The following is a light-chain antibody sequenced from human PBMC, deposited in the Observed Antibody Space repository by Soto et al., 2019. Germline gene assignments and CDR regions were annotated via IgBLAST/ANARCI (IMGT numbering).Light chain of an antibody. Sequence: IPITQSPPSVAVVPGDRVPLSCRASQSVSRNLAWYQQKPGQAPRLLIYDASTRATGIPDRFSGGGSGTEFTLTISSLQSEDFVVYYCQQYNSWPPITFGQGTRLEIK. CDR3: QQYNSWPPIT. CDR2: DAS. V-gene: IGKV3-15*01. J-gene: IGKJ5*01. CDR1: QSVSRN.